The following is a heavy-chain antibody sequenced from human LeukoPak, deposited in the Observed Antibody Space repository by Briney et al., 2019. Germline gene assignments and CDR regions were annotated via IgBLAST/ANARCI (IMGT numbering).Heavy chain of an antibody. CDR1: GFTFSSYA. V-gene: IGHV3-23*01. CDR3: AKDWYNSLNYFDY. J-gene: IGHJ4*02. CDR2: ISATASNT. D-gene: IGHD1-1*01. Sequence: PGGSLRLSCAASGFTFSSYAMSWVRQAPGKGLEWVSAISATASNTYYADSVKGRFTISRDNSKSTLYLQMNSLRVDDTAGYYCAKDWYNSLNYFDYWGQGSLVTVSS.